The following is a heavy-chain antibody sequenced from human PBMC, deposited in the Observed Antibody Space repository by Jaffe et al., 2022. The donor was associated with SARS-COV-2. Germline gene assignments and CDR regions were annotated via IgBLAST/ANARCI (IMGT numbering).Heavy chain of an antibody. CDR1: GGSFSGYY. D-gene: IGHD3-10*01. CDR3: AKSPYGSGKVVVDP. V-gene: IGHV4-34*01. CDR2: IHHSGYT. Sequence: QVQLQQWGAGLLKPSETLSLTCAVSGGSFSGYYWNWIRQPPGKGLEWIGEIHHSGYTDYNPSLKSRVTISGDTSKNQFSLKLSSVTAADTAVYYCAKSPYGSGKVVVDPWGQGTLVTVSS. J-gene: IGHJ5*02.